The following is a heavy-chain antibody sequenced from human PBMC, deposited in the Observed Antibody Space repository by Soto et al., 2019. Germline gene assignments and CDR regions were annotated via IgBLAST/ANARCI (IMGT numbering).Heavy chain of an antibody. D-gene: IGHD3-9*01. Sequence: SVKVSCKASGGTFSSYAISWVRQAPGQGLEWMGGIIPIFGTANYAQKFQGRVTITADESTSTAYMELSSLRSEDTAVYYCARAHYDILGPFDYWGQGTLVTVSS. CDR3: ARAHYDILGPFDY. J-gene: IGHJ4*02. CDR2: IIPIFGTA. CDR1: GGTFSSYA. V-gene: IGHV1-69*13.